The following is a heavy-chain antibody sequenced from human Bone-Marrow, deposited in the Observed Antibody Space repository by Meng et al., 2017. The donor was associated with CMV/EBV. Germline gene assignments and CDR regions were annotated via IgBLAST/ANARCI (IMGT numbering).Heavy chain of an antibody. CDR2: IYSGGST. Sequence: GESLKISCAASGFTVSSNYMSWVRQAPGKGLEWVSVIYSGGSTYYADSVKGRFTIPRDNSKNTLYLQMNSLRAEDTAVYYCARERYYYDSSGYYYGAYYYGMDVWGQGTTVTVSS. J-gene: IGHJ6*02. V-gene: IGHV3-66*02. CDR1: GFTVSSNY. D-gene: IGHD3-22*01. CDR3: ARERYYYDSSGYYYGAYYYGMDV.